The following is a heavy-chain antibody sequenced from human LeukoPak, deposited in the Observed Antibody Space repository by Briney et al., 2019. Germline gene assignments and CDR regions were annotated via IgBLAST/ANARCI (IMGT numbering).Heavy chain of an antibody. CDR1: GGSISSYY. D-gene: IGHD2-2*01. Sequence: SETLSLTCTVSGGSISSYYWSWIRQPAGKGLEWIGRIYTSGSTNYNPSLKSRVTMPVDTSKNQFSLKLSSVTAADTAVYYCARDYCSSTSCYAIGNDAFDIWGQGTMVTVSS. V-gene: IGHV4-4*07. CDR2: IYTSGST. CDR3: ARDYCSSTSCYAIGNDAFDI. J-gene: IGHJ3*02.